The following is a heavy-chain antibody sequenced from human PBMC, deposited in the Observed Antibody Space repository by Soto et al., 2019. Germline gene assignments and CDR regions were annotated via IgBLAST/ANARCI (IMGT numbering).Heavy chain of an antibody. D-gene: IGHD3-10*01. J-gene: IGHJ6*02. CDR2: IYYSGST. V-gene: IGHV4-61*01. Sequence: PSETLSLTCTVSGGSVSSGSYHWSWIRQPPGKGLEWIGYIYYSGSTNYNPSLKSRVTISVDTSKNQFSLKLSSVTAADTAVYYCARMVRRFILMDVWGQGTTVTVSS. CDR3: ARMVRRFILMDV. CDR1: GGSVSSGSYH.